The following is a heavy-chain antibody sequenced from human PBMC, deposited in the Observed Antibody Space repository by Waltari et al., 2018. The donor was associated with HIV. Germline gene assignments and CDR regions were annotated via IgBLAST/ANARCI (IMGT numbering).Heavy chain of an antibody. J-gene: IGHJ6*02. CDR1: GYPLTDNY. D-gene: IGHD2-2*01. Sequence: QVALVQPGAALQKTGASVQVSCTASGYPLTDNYIHWVRQAPGHGLEWMGWINPKSGGTKHAQKFQGRVTMTRDTSMSTVYMEVSRLTSDDTAVYYCARGGASTTPRDYNYYGLDVWGQGTTVTVSS. V-gene: IGHV1-2*02. CDR3: ARGGASTTPRDYNYYGLDV. CDR2: INPKSGGT.